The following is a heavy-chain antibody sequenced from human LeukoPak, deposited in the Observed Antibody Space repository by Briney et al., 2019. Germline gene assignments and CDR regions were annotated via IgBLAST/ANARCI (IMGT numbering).Heavy chain of an antibody. V-gene: IGHV4-34*01. CDR2: INHSGIT. CDR1: GGSFSGFY. Sequence: SETLSLTCAVSGGSFSGFYWSWIRQPPGKAPEWIGEINHSGITNYNPSLKRPVTISIDTSKNHFSLRLTSVTAADTAVYYCARVRLYLYAFDIWGQGIMVTVSS. CDR3: ARVRLYLYAFDI. J-gene: IGHJ3*02. D-gene: IGHD2/OR15-2a*01.